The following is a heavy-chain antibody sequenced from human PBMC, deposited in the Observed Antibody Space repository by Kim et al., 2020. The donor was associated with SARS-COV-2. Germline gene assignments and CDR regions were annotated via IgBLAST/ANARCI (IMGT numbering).Heavy chain of an antibody. V-gene: IGHV4-39*07. CDR2: IYYSGST. D-gene: IGHD3-10*01. Sequence: SETLSLTCTVSGGSISSSSYYWGWLRQPPGKGLEWIGSIYYSGSTYYNPSLKSRVTISVDTSKNQFSLKLSSVTAADTAVYYCARDVRFGELLPGWFDPWGQGTLVTVSS. J-gene: IGHJ5*02. CDR1: GGSISSSSYY. CDR3: ARDVRFGELLPGWFDP.